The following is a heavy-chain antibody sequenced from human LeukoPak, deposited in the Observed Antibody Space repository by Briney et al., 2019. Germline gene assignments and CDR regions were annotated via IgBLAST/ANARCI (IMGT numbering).Heavy chain of an antibody. V-gene: IGHV3-23*01. D-gene: IGHD6-19*01. J-gene: IGHJ2*01. CDR2: ISGSGGST. Sequence: GGSLRLSCAASGFTFRSYVMTWVRQAPGKGLEWVSGISGSGGSTYYTDSVKGRFTISRDNSKNTLYLQMNSLRAEDTAVYYCAKDRAVVGDYWYFDLWGRGTLVTVSS. CDR3: AKDRAVVGDYWYFDL. CDR1: GFTFRSYV.